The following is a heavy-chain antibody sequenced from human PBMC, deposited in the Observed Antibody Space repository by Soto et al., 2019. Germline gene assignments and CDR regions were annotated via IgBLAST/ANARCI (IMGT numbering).Heavy chain of an antibody. CDR1: GYTFTSYG. CDR3: AMDYGDRPEYFKH. V-gene: IGHV1-18*04. D-gene: IGHD4-17*01. J-gene: IGHJ1*01. CDR2: ISPLKGRT. Sequence: QVQLVQSGPDLKRPGASMKVSCKASGYTFTSYGIIWVRQAPGQGLEWMAWISPLKGRTQYSQKAQGRVTLSTDTSSNTAYMEMTTLRVDDTAVYYCAMDYGDRPEYFKHGGQGTLVTVS.